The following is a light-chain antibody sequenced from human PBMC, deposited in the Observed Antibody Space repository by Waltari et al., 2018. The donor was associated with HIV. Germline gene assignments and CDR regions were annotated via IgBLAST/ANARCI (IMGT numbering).Light chain of an antibody. CDR2: RNN. CDR1: SSNTGSNF. Sequence: QSLLTQPPSASGTPGQRVTISCSGRSSNTGSNFVYWYQQLPGTAPKLLIYRNNQRPSRVPDRFSGSKSGTSASLAISGLRSEDEADFYCAAWDDSLSGKWVFGGGTKLTVL. J-gene: IGLJ3*02. V-gene: IGLV1-47*01. CDR3: AAWDDSLSGKWV.